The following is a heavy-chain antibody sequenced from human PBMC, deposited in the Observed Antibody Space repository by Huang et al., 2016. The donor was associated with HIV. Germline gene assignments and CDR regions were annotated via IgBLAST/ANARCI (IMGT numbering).Heavy chain of an antibody. CDR3: ARGGVADYVWGTYRPNAFDI. J-gene: IGHJ3*02. CDR2: MNPNSGNT. CDR1: GYTFTCYD. V-gene: IGHV1-8*01. Sequence: QVQLVQSGAEVKKPGASVKVSCKASGYTFTCYDINWVRQVTGQVHEWMGWMNPNSGNTAHAQKFQGIGTITRNTSTSTAYIELSSLRSGDTAVYYCARGGVADYVWGTYRPNAFDIWGQGTMVTVSS. D-gene: IGHD3-16*02.